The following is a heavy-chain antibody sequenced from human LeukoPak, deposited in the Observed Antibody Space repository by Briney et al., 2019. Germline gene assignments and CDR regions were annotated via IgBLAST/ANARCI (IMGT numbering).Heavy chain of an antibody. D-gene: IGHD3-22*01. Sequence: SVKVSCKASGCTFRSYAISWVRQAPGRGLEWMGRIIPILGIANYPQKFQGRVTNTADKSTSTAYMELSSLRSENTAVYYCARGRAYYYDSSGYGLGYWGEGNLVTVSS. CDR2: IIPILGIA. J-gene: IGHJ4*02. CDR3: ARGRAYYYDSSGYGLGY. V-gene: IGHV1-69*04. CDR1: GCTFRSYA.